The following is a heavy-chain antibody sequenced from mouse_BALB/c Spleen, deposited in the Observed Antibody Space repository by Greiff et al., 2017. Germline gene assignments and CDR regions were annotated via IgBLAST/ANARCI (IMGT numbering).Heavy chain of an antibody. D-gene: IGHD2-4*01. Sequence: VKLVESGPGLVAPSQSLSITCTVSGFSLTSYGVHWVRQPPGKGLEWLGVIWAGGSTNYNSALMSRLSISKDNSKSQVFLKMNSLQTDDTAMYYCAREDYDEGAYWGQGTLVTVSA. CDR2: IWAGGST. V-gene: IGHV2-9*02. J-gene: IGHJ3*01. CDR3: AREDYDEGAY. CDR1: GFSLTSYG.